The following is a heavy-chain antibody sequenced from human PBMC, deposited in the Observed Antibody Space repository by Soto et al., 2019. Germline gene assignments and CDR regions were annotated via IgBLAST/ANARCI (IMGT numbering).Heavy chain of an antibody. D-gene: IGHD1-1*01. V-gene: IGHV1-18*01. CDR1: GYTFTSYG. CDR2: ISAHNGNT. Sequence: QVHLVQSGAEVKKPGASVKVSCKGSGYTFTSYGITWVRQAPGQGLEWMGWISAHNGNTDYAQMHQGRVTVSRDTSTSTAYRELRSLRSDDTAVYYCARGRYGDYWGQGALVTVSS. CDR3: ARGRYGDY. J-gene: IGHJ4*02.